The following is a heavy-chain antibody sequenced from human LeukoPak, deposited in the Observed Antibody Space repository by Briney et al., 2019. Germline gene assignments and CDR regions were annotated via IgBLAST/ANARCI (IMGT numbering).Heavy chain of an antibody. CDR3: AKDLGAAAGYPFDY. J-gene: IGHJ4*02. CDR2: IRSKANSYAT. D-gene: IGHD6-13*01. Sequence: GGSLKLSCAASGFTFSGSAMHWVRQASGKGLEWVGRIRSKANSYATAYAASVKGRFTISRDNSKNTLYLQMNSLRAEDTAVYYCAKDLGAAAGYPFDYWGQGTLVTVSS. V-gene: IGHV3-73*01. CDR1: GFTFSGSA.